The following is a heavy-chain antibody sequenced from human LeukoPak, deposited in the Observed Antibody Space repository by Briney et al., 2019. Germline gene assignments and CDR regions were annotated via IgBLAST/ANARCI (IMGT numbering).Heavy chain of an antibody. D-gene: IGHD1-26*01. CDR2: INPNSGGT. CDR3: ARDHVGDDAFDI. CDR1: GYSFTGYY. J-gene: IGHJ3*02. Sequence: ASVKVSCKASGYSFTGYYIHWVRQAPGQGLEWMGWINPNSGGTNYAQKFQGRVTMTRDTSITTAYMELSGLRSDDTAVYYCARDHVGDDAFDIWGQGTMVTVSS. V-gene: IGHV1-2*02.